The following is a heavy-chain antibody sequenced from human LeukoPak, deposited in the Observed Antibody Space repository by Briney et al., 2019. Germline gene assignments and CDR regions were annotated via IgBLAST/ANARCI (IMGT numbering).Heavy chain of an antibody. Sequence: GGSLRLSCAASGFAVKSSYMNWVRQAPGKGLEWVSSISSSSSYIYYADSVKGRFTISRDNAKNSLYLQMNSLRAEDTAVYYCASLVPYDSAFDIWGQGTMVTVSS. CDR1: GFAVKSSY. J-gene: IGHJ3*02. D-gene: IGHD6-6*01. CDR3: ASLVPYDSAFDI. V-gene: IGHV3-21*01. CDR2: ISSSSSYI.